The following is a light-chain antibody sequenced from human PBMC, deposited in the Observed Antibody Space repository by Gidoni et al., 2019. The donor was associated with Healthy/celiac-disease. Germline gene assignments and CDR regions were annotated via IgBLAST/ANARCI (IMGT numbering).Light chain of an antibody. Sequence: DIVMTQSPASLAVSLGERATINCKSSQSVLYSSNNKNYLAWYQQKPGKPPKLLIYWASTRESGVPERFSGSGSGTDFTLTISSLQAEDVAVYYCQQYYSTPWTFGQGTKVEIK. J-gene: IGKJ1*01. CDR1: QSVLYSSNNKNY. CDR3: QQYYSTPWT. V-gene: IGKV4-1*01. CDR2: WAS.